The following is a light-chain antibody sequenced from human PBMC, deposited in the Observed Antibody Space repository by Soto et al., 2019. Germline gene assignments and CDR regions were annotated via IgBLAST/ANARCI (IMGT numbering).Light chain of an antibody. V-gene: IGKV1-12*01. J-gene: IGKJ1*01. CDR2: AAS. CDR3: LQVNSFPRT. Sequence: DIQMTQSPSSLSASIGDRVTITCRASQGIGVRLAWFQQKPGKAPQFLIQAASSLQSGVPSRFSGSGSGTEFILTINSLQPEDVAVYYCLQVNSFPRTFXQGTKVDIK. CDR1: QGIGVR.